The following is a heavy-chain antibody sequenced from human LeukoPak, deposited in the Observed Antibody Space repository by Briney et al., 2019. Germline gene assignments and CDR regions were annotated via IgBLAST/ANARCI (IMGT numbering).Heavy chain of an antibody. J-gene: IGHJ4*02. CDR1: GGTFSSYG. V-gene: IGHV1-69*05. CDR2: SIPIFGTA. D-gene: IGHD3-3*01. Sequence: ASVKVSCKASGGTFSSYGISWVRQAPGQGLEWMGGSIPIFGTANYAQKFQGRVTITTDESTSTAYMELSSLRSEDTAVYYCATMRDSWSYFDYWGQGTLVTVSS. CDR3: ATMRDSWSYFDY.